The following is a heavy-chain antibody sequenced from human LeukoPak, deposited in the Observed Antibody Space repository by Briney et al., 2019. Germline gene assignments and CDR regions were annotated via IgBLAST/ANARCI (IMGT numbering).Heavy chain of an antibody. V-gene: IGHV5-51*01. CDR1: GYIFASYW. CDR2: IYPGDSDT. CDR3: ARHESCSNGVCYQINS. J-gene: IGHJ4*02. D-gene: IGHD2-8*01. Sequence: HGESLKISCKGSGYIFASYWIGWVRQMPGKGLEWMGVIYPGDSDTRYSPSFQGQVTISADKSISTAYLQWSSLKASDTAMYYCARHESCSNGVCYQINSWGQGTLVTVSS.